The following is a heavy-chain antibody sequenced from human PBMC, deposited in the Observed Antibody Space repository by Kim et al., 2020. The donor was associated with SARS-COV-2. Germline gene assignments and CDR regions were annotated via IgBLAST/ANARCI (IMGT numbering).Heavy chain of an antibody. CDR2: INSDGSST. V-gene: IGHV3-74*01. CDR3: ARGRSWLPWFGEERPFDI. J-gene: IGHJ3*02. CDR1: GFTFSSYW. D-gene: IGHD3-10*01. Sequence: GGSLRLSCAASGFTFSSYWMHWVRQAPGKGLVWVSRINSDGSSTSYADSVKGRFTISRDNAKNTLYLQMNSLRAEDTAVYYCARGRSWLPWFGEERPFDIWGQGTMVTVSS.